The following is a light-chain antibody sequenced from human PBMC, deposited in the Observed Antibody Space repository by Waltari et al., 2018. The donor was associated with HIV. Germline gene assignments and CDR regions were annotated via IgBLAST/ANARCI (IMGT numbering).Light chain of an antibody. Sequence: SYDLTQPPPVSVSPGQTARLTCSGYPLPNQSASWSQQKPGQPPVQVIYKDNNRPSGIPGRFSGSTSGTTVTLTISGVQAEDEADYYCQSPDSTYTYRVFGGGTKLTVL. J-gene: IGLJ3*02. CDR1: PLPNQS. CDR2: KDN. V-gene: IGLV3-25*03. CDR3: QSPDSTYTYRV.